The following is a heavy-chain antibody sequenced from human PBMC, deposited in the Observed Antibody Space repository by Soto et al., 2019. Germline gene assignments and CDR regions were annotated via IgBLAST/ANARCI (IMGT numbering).Heavy chain of an antibody. CDR3: ARREAVDGGYKLDS. D-gene: IGHD6-19*01. CDR1: GGSISSRIHY. J-gene: IGHJ4*02. CDR2: ISYSGST. Sequence: QLQLQESGPGLVKPSETLSLTCTVSGGSISSRIHYWGWIRQPPGKGLEWIGHISYSGSTDYNPSLKSRVTISVDTSKNQFSLKLSSVTAADPAVFYCARREAVDGGYKLDSWGQGSLVTVSS. V-gene: IGHV4-39*01.